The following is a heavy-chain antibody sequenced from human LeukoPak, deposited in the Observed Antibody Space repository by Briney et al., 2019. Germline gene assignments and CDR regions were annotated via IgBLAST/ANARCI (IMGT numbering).Heavy chain of an antibody. CDR2: ISTSSSYI. V-gene: IGHV3-21*01. Sequence: GGSLRLSCAASGITFSSYGMHWVRQAPDKGLEWVSSISTSSSYIYYADSVKGRFTISRDNAKNSLYLQMNSLRAEDTAVYYCARVDPGSYLMFYYVDFWGQGTLVTVSS. D-gene: IGHD3-10*01. J-gene: IGHJ4*02. CDR1: GITFSSYG. CDR3: ARVDPGSYLMFYYVDF.